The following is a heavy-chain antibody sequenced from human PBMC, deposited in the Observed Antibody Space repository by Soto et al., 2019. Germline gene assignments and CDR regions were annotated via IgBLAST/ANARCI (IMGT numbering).Heavy chain of an antibody. J-gene: IGHJ4*02. CDR2: IIPIFGTT. CDR1: GGTFSSFA. V-gene: IGHV1-69*01. Sequence: QVQLVQSGAEVKKPGSSVKVSCKASGGTFSSFAISWVRQAPGQGLEWMGGIIPIFGTTNYAQKFQGRVTITADVSTSTAYMEVTTLRSEDTAVYYCARDRDHTYDYWGQGTLVTVSS. CDR3: ARDRDHTYDY.